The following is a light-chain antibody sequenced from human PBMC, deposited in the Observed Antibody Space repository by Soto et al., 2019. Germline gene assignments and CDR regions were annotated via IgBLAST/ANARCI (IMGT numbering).Light chain of an antibody. J-gene: IGKJ5*01. Sequence: DIPMTQSPSSLSASVGDRVTITCRASQDISNYLNWYQQRPGKAPKLLIYDASNFERGVPSRFSATRSGTPFTVAITSLQPADVATYYCQQSDSHPITFGQGTRLEI. CDR2: DAS. CDR3: QQSDSHPIT. CDR1: QDISNY. V-gene: IGKV1-33*01.